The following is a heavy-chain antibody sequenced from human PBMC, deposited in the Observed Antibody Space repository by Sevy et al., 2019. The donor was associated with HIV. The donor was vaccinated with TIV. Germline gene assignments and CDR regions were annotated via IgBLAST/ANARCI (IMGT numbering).Heavy chain of an antibody. CDR3: ARLYHDGSAVHAFDI. J-gene: IGHJ3*02. Sequence: ASVKVSCKASGGTFSSYGISWVRQAPGQGLEWMGIFIPIFGTTNYAQRFQGRVTLTADESTSTAYMELSSLRSEDTAVYYCARLYHDGSAVHAFDIWGQGTMVTVSS. CDR1: GGTFSSYG. CDR2: FIPIFGTT. V-gene: IGHV1-69*13. D-gene: IGHD3-22*01.